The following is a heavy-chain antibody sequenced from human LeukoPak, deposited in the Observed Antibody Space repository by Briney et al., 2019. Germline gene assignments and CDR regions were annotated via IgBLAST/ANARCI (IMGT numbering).Heavy chain of an antibody. J-gene: IGHJ4*02. CDR1: GVSISSNSYY. D-gene: IGHD3-10*01. V-gene: IGHV4-39*01. CDR2: IYYSGST. CDR3: ARTRYYYNSRSYGAPYYFDC. Sequence: PSETLSLTCAVSGVSISSNSYYWGWIRQPPGKGLEWIGSIYYSGSTYYNPSLKSRVTISVDTSKNQFSLKLSSVTAADTAVYYCARTRYYYNSRSYGAPYYFDCWGQGTLVTVSS.